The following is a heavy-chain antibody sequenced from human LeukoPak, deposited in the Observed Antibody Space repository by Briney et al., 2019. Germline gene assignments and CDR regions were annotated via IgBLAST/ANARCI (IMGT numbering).Heavy chain of an antibody. V-gene: IGHV3-64D*06. J-gene: IGHJ4*02. CDR1: GFTFSSYA. CDR3: VKGLYDILTGYPFDY. CDR2: ISSNGGST. Sequence: GGSLRLSCSASGFTFSSYAMHWVRQAPGKGLEYVSAISSNGGSTYYADSVKGRFTISRDNSKNTLYLQMSSLRAEDTAVYYCVKGLYDILTGYPFDYWGQGTLSPSPQ. D-gene: IGHD3-9*01.